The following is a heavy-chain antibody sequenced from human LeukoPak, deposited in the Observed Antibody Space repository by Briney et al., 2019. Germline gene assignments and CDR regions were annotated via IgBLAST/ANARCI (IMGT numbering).Heavy chain of an antibody. CDR1: GGSSSGYY. D-gene: IGHD3-16*02. CDR2: INHSGST. J-gene: IGHJ4*02. CDR3: ARAPYDYVWGSYRRTYDY. V-gene: IGHV4-34*01. Sequence: SETLSLTCAVYGGSSSGYYWSWIRQPPGKGLEWIGEINHSGSTNYNPSLKSRVTISVDTSKNQFSLKLSSVTAADTAVYYCARAPYDYVWGSYRRTYDYWGQGTLVTVSS.